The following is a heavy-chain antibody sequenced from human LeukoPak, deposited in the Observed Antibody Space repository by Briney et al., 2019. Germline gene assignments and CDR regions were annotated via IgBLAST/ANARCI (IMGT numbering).Heavy chain of an antibody. CDR2: IIPIFGTT. J-gene: IGHJ4*02. CDR1: GGTFSSYA. Sequence: SVKVSCKASGGTFSSYAISWVRQAPGQGLEWMGGIIPIFGTTNYAQKFQGRVTITADESTSTAYMELSSLRSEDTAVYYCARATIGELAVDYFDYWGQGTLVTVSS. V-gene: IGHV1-69*13. CDR3: ARATIGELAVDYFDY. D-gene: IGHD3-10*01.